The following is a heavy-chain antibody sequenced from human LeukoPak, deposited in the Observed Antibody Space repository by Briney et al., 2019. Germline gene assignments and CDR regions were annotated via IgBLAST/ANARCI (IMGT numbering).Heavy chain of an antibody. CDR1: GFTFSSYS. Sequence: GGSLRLSCAASGFTFSSYSMNWVRQAPGKGLGWVSSISSSSSYIYYADSVKGRFTISRDNAKNSLYLQMNSLRAEDTAVYYCARDHYDFWSGYHDAFDIWGQGTMVTVSS. V-gene: IGHV3-21*01. D-gene: IGHD3-3*01. CDR3: ARDHYDFWSGYHDAFDI. CDR2: ISSSSSYI. J-gene: IGHJ3*02.